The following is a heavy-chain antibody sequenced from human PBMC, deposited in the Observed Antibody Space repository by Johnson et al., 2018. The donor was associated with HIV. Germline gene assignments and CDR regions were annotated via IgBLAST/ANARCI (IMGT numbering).Heavy chain of an antibody. CDR2: IKDDGSEK. J-gene: IGHJ3*02. D-gene: IGHD3-10*02. Sequence: VQLLESGGGVVQPGRSLRLSCAASAFNFDTSWMAWVRQAPGKGLEWVAHIKDDGSEKYYVDSVKGRFTVSRDNAKNSLYLQMNSLRAEDTAVYYCARNPLFSAFDIWGQGTMVTVAS. CDR3: ARNPLFSAFDI. V-gene: IGHV3-7*05. CDR1: AFNFDTSW.